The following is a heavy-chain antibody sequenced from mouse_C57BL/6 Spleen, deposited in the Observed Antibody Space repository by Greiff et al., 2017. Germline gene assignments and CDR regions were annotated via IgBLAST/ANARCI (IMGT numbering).Heavy chain of an antibody. D-gene: IGHD5-1*01. V-gene: IGHV1-63*01. J-gene: IGHJ1*03. CDR2: IYPGGGYT. CDR1: GYTFTNYW. Sequence: QVQLQQSGAELVRPGTSVKMSCKASGYTFTNYWIGWAKQRPGHGLEWIGDIYPGGGYTNYNEKFKCKATLTADKSSSTAYMQFSSLTSEDSAIYYCARGSNWYFDVWGTGTTVTVSS. CDR3: ARGSNWYFDV.